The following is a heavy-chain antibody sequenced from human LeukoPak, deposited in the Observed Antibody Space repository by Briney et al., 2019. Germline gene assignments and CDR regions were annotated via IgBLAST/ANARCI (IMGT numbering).Heavy chain of an antibody. Sequence: GGSLRLSCAASGFTFSSYSMNWVRQAPGKGLEWVSSISSSSSYIYYADSVKGRFTISRDNAKNSLYLQMNSLRAEDTAVYYCARDGGGVLWFGELLYYYYYMDVWGKGTTVTVSS. J-gene: IGHJ6*03. CDR3: ARDGGGVLWFGELLYYYYYMDV. V-gene: IGHV3-21*01. D-gene: IGHD3-10*01. CDR2: ISSSSSYI. CDR1: GFTFSSYS.